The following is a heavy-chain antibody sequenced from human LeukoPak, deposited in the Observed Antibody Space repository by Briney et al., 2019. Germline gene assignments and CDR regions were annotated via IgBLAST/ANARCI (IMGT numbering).Heavy chain of an antibody. CDR3: ARGGSGYALNWFDP. V-gene: IGHV4-59*08. CDR2: IYYSGST. CDR1: GGSISSDY. D-gene: IGHD5-12*01. J-gene: IGHJ5*02. Sequence: PSETLSLTCTVSGGSISSDYWSWIRQPPGKGLGYIGYIYYSGSTSYNPSLKSRVTISLDTSKNQFSLKLSSVTAADTAVYYCARGGSGYALNWFDPWGQGTLVTVSS.